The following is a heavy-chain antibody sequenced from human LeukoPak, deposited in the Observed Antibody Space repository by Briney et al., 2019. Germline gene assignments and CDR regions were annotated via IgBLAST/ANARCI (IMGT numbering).Heavy chain of an antibody. D-gene: IGHD2-15*01. V-gene: IGHV3-23*01. CDR2: ISGSGGST. CDR1: GFTFSSYG. CDR3: AKSSGVVYYYYYMDV. J-gene: IGHJ6*03. Sequence: PGGSLRLSCAASGFTFSSYGMSWVRQAPGKGLEWVSAISGSGGSTYYADSVKGRFTISRDNSKNTLYLQMNSLRAEDTAVYYCAKSSGVVYYYYYMDVWGKGTTVTISS.